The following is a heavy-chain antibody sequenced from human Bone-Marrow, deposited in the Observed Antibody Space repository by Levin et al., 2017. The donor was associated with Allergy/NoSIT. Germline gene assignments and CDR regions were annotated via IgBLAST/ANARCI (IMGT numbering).Heavy chain of an antibody. CDR2: IYHSGTT. Sequence: SCAVSGGSIRSSNWWSWVRQPPGKGLEWIGEIYHSGTTNYNPSLESRVTISVDKSKNQFSLRLSSVTAADTAVYYCARELHQYGSGSPINWFDPWGQGTLVTVSS. CDR3: ARELHQYGSGSPINWFDP. V-gene: IGHV4-4*02. D-gene: IGHD3-10*01. J-gene: IGHJ5*02. CDR1: GGSIRSSNW.